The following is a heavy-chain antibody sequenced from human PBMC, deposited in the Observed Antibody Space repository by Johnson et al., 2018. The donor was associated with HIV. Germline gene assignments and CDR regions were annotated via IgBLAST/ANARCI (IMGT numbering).Heavy chain of an antibody. D-gene: IGHD3-10*01. Sequence: QVQLVESGGGLVKPGGSLRLSCAASGFTFSDYYMSWIRQAPGKGLEWVSGINWNGGSTGYADSVKGRFTISRDNAKNSLYLQMNILTAEDTAVYYCARAPEVRGIDAFDIWGQGTMVTFS. CDR1: GFTFSDYY. CDR3: ARAPEVRGIDAFDI. J-gene: IGHJ3*02. V-gene: IGHV3-11*04. CDR2: INWNGGST.